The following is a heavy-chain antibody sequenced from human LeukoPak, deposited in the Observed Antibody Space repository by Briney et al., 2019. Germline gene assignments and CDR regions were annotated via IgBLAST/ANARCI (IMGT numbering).Heavy chain of an antibody. CDR3: ARVITGTSRAQYAFDI. CDR2: IYPGDSDT. V-gene: IGHV5-51*01. D-gene: IGHD1/OR15-1a*01. Sequence: GESLKISCKGSGYSFTSYWIGWVRQMPGKGLEWMGIIYPGDSDTRYSPSFQGQVTISADKSISTAYLQWSSLKASDTAMYYCARVITGTSRAQYAFDIWGQGTMVTVSS. CDR1: GYSFTSYW. J-gene: IGHJ3*02.